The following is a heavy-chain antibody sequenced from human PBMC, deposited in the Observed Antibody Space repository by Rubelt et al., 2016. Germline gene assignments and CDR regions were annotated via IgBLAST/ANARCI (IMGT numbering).Heavy chain of an antibody. Sequence: VQLQQWGAGLLKPSETLSLTCAVYGGSFSGYYWSWIRQPPGKGLEWIGEINHSGSTNYNPSLKSRVTISVDTSKNQFSLKLSSVTAADTAVYYCARQSSSGWYAFEIRGQGTMVTVSS. CDR2: INHSGST. CDR3: ARQSSSGWYAFEI. CDR1: GGSFSGYY. J-gene: IGHJ3*02. V-gene: IGHV4-34*01. D-gene: IGHD6-19*01.